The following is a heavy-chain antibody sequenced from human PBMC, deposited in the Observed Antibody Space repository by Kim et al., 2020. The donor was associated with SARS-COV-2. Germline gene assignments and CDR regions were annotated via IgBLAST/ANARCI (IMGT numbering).Heavy chain of an antibody. CDR3: ARDKAVAGTYYYYGMDV. Sequence: SETLSLTCTVSGGSISSSSYYWGWIRQPPGKGLEWIGSIYYSGSTYYNPSLKSRVTISVDTSKNQFSLKLSSVTAADTAVYYCARDKAVAGTYYYYGMDVWGQGTTVTVSS. J-gene: IGHJ6*02. CDR1: GGSISSSSYY. D-gene: IGHD6-19*01. V-gene: IGHV4-39*07. CDR2: IYYSGST.